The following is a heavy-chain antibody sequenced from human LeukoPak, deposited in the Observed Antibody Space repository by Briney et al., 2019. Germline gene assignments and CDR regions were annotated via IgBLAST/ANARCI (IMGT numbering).Heavy chain of an antibody. CDR3: ARVGGTSTIFGVVIRDLIFDY. V-gene: IGHV4-59*01. CDR1: GGSISSYY. J-gene: IGHJ4*02. D-gene: IGHD3-3*01. Sequence: SETLSLTCTVSGGSISSYYWSWIRQPPGKGLEWIGYIYYSGSTNYNPSLKSRVTISVDTSKNQFSLKLSSVTAAGTAVYYCARVGGTSTIFGVVIRDLIFDYWGQGTLVTVSS. CDR2: IYYSGST.